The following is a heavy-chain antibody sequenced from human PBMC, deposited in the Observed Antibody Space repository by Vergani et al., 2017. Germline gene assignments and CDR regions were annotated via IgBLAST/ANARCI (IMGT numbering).Heavy chain of an antibody. V-gene: IGHV3-48*01. CDR2: ISSSSSTI. D-gene: IGHD3-3*01. J-gene: IGHJ2*01. Sequence: EVQLVESGGGLVQPGGSLRLSCAASGFTFSSYSMNWVRQAPGKGLEWVSYISSSSSTIYYADSVKGRFTISRDNAKNSLYLQMNSLRAEDTAVYYCARARRYDFWSGYQWYFDLWGRGTLVTVSS. CDR1: GFTFSSYS. CDR3: ARARRYDFWSGYQWYFDL.